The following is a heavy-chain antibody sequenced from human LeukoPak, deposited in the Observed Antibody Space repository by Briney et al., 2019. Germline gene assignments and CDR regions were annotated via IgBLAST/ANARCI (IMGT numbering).Heavy chain of an antibody. D-gene: IGHD6-19*01. CDR1: GFTFSSYS. Sequence: GGSLRLSCAASGFTFSSYSMNWVRQAPGKGLEWVSSISSSSSYIYYADSVKGRFTISRDNAKNSLYLQMNSLRAEDTAVYYCAKAGSAAVAGIFDYWGQGTLVTVSS. V-gene: IGHV3-21*04. CDR3: AKAGSAAVAGIFDY. J-gene: IGHJ4*02. CDR2: ISSSSSYI.